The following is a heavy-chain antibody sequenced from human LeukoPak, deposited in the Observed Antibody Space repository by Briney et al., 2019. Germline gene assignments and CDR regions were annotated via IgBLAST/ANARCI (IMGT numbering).Heavy chain of an antibody. CDR3: ARRGGKYSSSSINY. Sequence: SETLSLTCAVYGGSFSFYYWTWIRQPPGKGLEWIGEINHSGKANYNPSLKSRVAMTVDTSKSQFSLNLTSLTAADTAVYYCARRGGKYSSSSINYWGQGALVTVSS. J-gene: IGHJ1*01. D-gene: IGHD6-6*01. V-gene: IGHV4-34*01. CDR1: GGSFSFYY. CDR2: INHSGKA.